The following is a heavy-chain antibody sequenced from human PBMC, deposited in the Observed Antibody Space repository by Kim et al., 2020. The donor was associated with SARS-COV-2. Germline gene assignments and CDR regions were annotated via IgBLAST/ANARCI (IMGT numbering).Heavy chain of an antibody. CDR1: GFTFSRYW. Sequence: GGSLRLSCIGSGFTFSRYWMNWVRQAPGKGLEWVAYINQDGIIVFYVDSVEGRFTVSRDNAQNSVYLEMSSLRSEDTGVYYCAREAYREHGVPDVWGKGPTVIVSS. J-gene: IGHJ6*04. CDR2: INQDGIIV. V-gene: IGHV3-7*01. CDR3: AREAYREHGVPDV. D-gene: IGHD1-1*01.